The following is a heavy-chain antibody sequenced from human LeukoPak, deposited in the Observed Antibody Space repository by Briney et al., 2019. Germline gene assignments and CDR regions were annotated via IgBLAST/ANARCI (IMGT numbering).Heavy chain of an antibody. CDR1: GYTFTSYG. V-gene: IGHV1-18*01. D-gene: IGHD6-13*01. CDR2: ISAYNGNT. Sequence: ASVKVSCKASGYTFTSYGISWVRQAPGQGLEWMGWISAYNGNTNYAQKLQGRVIMTTDTSTSTAYMELRSLRSEDTAVYYCARVYSSSWYWWFDPWGQGTLVTVSS. J-gene: IGHJ5*02. CDR3: ARVYSSSWYWWFDP.